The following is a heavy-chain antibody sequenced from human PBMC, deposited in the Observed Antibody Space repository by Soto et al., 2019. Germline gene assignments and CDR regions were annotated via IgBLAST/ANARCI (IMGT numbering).Heavy chain of an antibody. D-gene: IGHD4-17*01. Sequence: GGSLRLSCEGSWFTLGKDWGSWGRQAPGKGLEWVANIKQDGSEKYYVDSVKGRFTISRDNAKNSLYLQMNSLRAEDTAVYYCARGHHDYGSFWTWGQGTLVTVSS. CDR2: IKQDGSEK. V-gene: IGHV3-7*01. CDR1: WFTLGKDW. CDR3: ARGHHDYGSFWT. J-gene: IGHJ5*02.